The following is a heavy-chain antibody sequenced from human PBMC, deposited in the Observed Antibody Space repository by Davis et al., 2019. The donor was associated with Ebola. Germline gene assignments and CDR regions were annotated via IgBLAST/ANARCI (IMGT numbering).Heavy chain of an antibody. D-gene: IGHD4-17*01. CDR1: GFTFSSYG. V-gene: IGHV3-30*03. CDR3: TRKDYGDSHIDY. CDR2: ISYDGSNK. J-gene: IGHJ4*02. Sequence: GESLKISCAASGFTFSSYGMNWVRQAPGKGLEWVAVISYDGSNKYYADSVKGRFTISRDNSKNTLYLQMNSLRAEDTAVYYCTRKDYGDSHIDYWGQGTLVTVSS.